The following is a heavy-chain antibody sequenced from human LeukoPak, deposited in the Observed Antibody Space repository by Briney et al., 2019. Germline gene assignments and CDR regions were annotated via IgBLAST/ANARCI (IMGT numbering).Heavy chain of an antibody. J-gene: IGHJ6*03. CDR3: ARDSSSPESNYYYYYYMDV. V-gene: IGHV4-61*02. CDR1: GGSISSGSYY. Sequence: SETLSLTCTVSGGSISSGSYYWSWIRQPAGKGLEWIGRIYTSGSTNYNPSLKSRVTISVDTSKNQFSLKLSSVTAADTAVYYCARDSSSPESNYYYYYYMDVWGKGTTVTVSS. D-gene: IGHD6-6*01. CDR2: IYTSGST.